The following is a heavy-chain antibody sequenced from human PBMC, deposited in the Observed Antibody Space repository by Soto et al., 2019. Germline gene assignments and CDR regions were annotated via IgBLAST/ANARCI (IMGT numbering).Heavy chain of an antibody. CDR2: INPNSGGT. V-gene: IGHV1-2*04. J-gene: IGHJ5*02. CDR3: ARDLVMGSSSAWFDP. Sequence: ASVKVSCKASGYTFTGYYMHWVRQAPGQGLEWMGWINPNSGGTNYAQKFQGWVTMTRDTSISTAYMELSRLRSDDTAVYYCARDLVMGSSSAWFDPWGQGTLVTVSS. CDR1: GYTFTGYY. D-gene: IGHD6-6*01.